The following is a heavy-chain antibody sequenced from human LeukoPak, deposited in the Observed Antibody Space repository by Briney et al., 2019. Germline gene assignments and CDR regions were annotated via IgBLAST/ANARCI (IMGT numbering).Heavy chain of an antibody. J-gene: IGHJ3*02. D-gene: IGHD5-12*01. CDR3: CVPTSRATIHDAFDI. Sequence: GGSLKLSCAASGFTFSGSAMHWVRQASGKGLEWVGRIRSKANSYATAYAASVKGRFTISRDDSKNTAYLQMNSLKTEDTAVYYCCVPTSRATIHDAFDIWGQGTMVTVSS. CDR1: GFTFSGSA. CDR2: IRSKANSYAT. V-gene: IGHV3-73*01.